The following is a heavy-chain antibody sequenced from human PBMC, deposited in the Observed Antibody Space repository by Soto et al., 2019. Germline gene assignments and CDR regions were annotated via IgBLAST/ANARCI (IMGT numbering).Heavy chain of an antibody. Sequence: GGSLRLSCAASGFTVSSNYMSWVRQAPGKGLEWVSVIYSGGSTYYADSVKGRFTISRDNSKNTLYLQMNSLRAEDTAVYYCARGLPVVTWFGDSYYFDYWGQGTLVTVSS. V-gene: IGHV3-66*01. CDR3: ARGLPVVTWFGDSYYFDY. CDR2: IYSGGST. J-gene: IGHJ4*02. CDR1: GFTVSSNY. D-gene: IGHD3-10*01.